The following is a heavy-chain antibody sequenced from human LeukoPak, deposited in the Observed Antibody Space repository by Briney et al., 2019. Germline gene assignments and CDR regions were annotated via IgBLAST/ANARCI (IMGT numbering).Heavy chain of an antibody. Sequence: SVKVSCKASGGTFISYAISWVRQAPGQGVEWMGGIIPIFGTANYAQKFQGRVTITADESTSTAYMELSSLRSDDTAVYYCATDPGGYFDYWGQGTLVTVSS. D-gene: IGHD3-10*01. J-gene: IGHJ4*02. CDR2: IIPIFGTA. CDR1: GGTFISYA. V-gene: IGHV1-69*13. CDR3: ATDPGGYFDY.